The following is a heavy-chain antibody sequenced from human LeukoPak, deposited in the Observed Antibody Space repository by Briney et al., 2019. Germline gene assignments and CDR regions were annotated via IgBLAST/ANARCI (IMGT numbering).Heavy chain of an antibody. CDR1: GGSISGYY. V-gene: IGHV4-4*07. Sequence: SETLSLTCTVSGGSISGYYWSWIRQPAGKGLEWIGRIYTSGSTNYNPSLKSRVTMSVDTSKNQFSLKLSSVTAADTAVYYCARDVVDDFWSGYSDYYYYYMDVWGKGTTVTVSS. J-gene: IGHJ6*03. CDR2: IYTSGST. D-gene: IGHD3-3*01. CDR3: ARDVVDDFWSGYSDYYYYYMDV.